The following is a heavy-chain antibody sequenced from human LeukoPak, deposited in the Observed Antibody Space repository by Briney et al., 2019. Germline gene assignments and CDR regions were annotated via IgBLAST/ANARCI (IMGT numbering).Heavy chain of an antibody. CDR3: ARDHPAAGTSGAFDI. CDR1: GGSIGNGGYY. V-gene: IGHV4-31*03. D-gene: IGHD6-13*01. Sequence: SQTLSLTCTVSGGSIGNGGYYWSWIRQHPGKGLEWIGYIYYSGSTYYNPSLKSRVTISVDTSKNQFSLKLSSVTAADTAVYYCARDHPAAGTSGAFDIWGQGTMVTVSS. J-gene: IGHJ3*02. CDR2: IYYSGST.